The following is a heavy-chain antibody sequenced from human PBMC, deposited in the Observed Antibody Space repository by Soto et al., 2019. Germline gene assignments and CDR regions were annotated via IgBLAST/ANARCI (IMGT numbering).Heavy chain of an antibody. CDR3: ARQKATVTTLDY. CDR2: IYYSGST. CDR1: GGSISSSSYY. Sequence: SETLSLTCTVSGGSISSSSYYWGWIRQPPGKGLEWIGSIYYSGSTYYNPSLKSRVTISVDTSKNQFSLKLSSVTAADTAVYYCARQKATVTTLDYWGQGTLVTVS. D-gene: IGHD4-17*01. J-gene: IGHJ4*02. V-gene: IGHV4-39*01.